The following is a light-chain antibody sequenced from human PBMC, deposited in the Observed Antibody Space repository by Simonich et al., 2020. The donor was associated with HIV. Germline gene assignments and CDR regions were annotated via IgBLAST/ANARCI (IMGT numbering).Light chain of an antibody. CDR3: QQYYSTPIT. J-gene: IGKJ5*01. V-gene: IGKV4-1*01. Sequence: DIVMTQSPDSLAVSLGERATINCKSSQSVLYSSNNKNYLAWYQQKPGQPPKLLIYWASTRESGVPDRFSGSGSGTDFTLTISSLQAEDVAVDNCQQYYSTPITFGQGTRLEMK. CDR2: WAS. CDR1: QSVLYSSNNKNY.